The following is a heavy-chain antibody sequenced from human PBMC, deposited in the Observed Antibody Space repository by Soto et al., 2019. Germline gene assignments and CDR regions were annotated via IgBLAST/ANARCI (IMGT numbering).Heavy chain of an antibody. CDR3: AKVGGYSYGGQMWSFDY. J-gene: IGHJ4*02. CDR2: ISGSGGRT. Sequence: GGSLRLSCAASGFTFSSYAMSWVRQAPGKGLEWVSAISGSGGRTYYADSVKGRFTISRDNSKNTLYLQMNSLRAEDNGVYYCAKVGGYSYGGQMWSFDYWGQGTMVTVSS. D-gene: IGHD5-18*01. CDR1: GFTFSSYA. V-gene: IGHV3-23*01.